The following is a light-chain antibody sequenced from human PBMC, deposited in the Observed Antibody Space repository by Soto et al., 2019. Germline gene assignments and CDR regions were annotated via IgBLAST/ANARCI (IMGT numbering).Light chain of an antibody. J-gene: IGKJ5*01. V-gene: IGKV3-20*01. Sequence: EVVMTQSPAILSVSPGERATLSCRASQSVGINVAWYQHKPGQAPRLLISGASRRATGIPDRFGGAGSGTDFTLTISRLEPEDFALYYCQQHDILPITFGQGTRLEI. CDR3: QQHDILPIT. CDR2: GAS. CDR1: QSVGIN.